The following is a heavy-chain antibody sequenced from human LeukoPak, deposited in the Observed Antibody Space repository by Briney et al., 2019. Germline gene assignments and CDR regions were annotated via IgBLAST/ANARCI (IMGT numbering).Heavy chain of an antibody. Sequence: PGGSLRLSCAASGFTFADYGMSWVRQAPGKGLEWVSGINWNGGSTGYADSVKGRFTISRDNARNSLYLQMNSLRADDTAVYYCARERTTVVSGTTIGAYWGQGTLVTVSS. J-gene: IGHJ4*02. CDR2: INWNGGST. V-gene: IGHV3-20*04. CDR1: GFTFADYG. CDR3: ARERTTVVSGTTIGAY. D-gene: IGHD4-11*01.